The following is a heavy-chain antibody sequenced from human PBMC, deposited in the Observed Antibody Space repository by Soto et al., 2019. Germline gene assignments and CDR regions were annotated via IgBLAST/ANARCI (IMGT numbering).Heavy chain of an antibody. CDR2: INHSGVT. CDR1: GGSFGGYS. V-gene: IGHV4-34*01. D-gene: IGHD6-19*01. Sequence: SETLSLTCAVYGGSFGGYSLSWIRQPPGKGLEWIGEINHSGVTNYKPSLKRQFTISVDTPKNQFSLQLKSVTAADTALYYCARSSGSCYYAMDVWGQGSTVT. J-gene: IGHJ6*02. CDR3: ARSSGSCYYAMDV.